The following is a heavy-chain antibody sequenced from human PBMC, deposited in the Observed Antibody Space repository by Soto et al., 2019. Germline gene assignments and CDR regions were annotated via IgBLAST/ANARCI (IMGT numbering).Heavy chain of an antibody. J-gene: IGHJ3*02. CDR3: ARAPYSRASYARNAFDI. CDR2: IIPIFGIT. D-gene: IGHD6-19*01. CDR1: GGTFSFA. Sequence: QVQLVQSGAEVKKPGSSVKVSCKASGGTFSFAISWVRQAPGQGLEWMGGIIPIFGITNYAQNFQGRVTVTADKSTSTAYMELSSLRSEDTAVYYCARAPYSRASYARNAFDIWGQGTMVTVSS. V-gene: IGHV1-69*17.